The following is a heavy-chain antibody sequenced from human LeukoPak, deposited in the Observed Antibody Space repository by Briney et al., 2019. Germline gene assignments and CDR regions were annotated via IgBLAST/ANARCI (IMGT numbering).Heavy chain of an antibody. V-gene: IGHV4-38-2*01. CDR3: ARARIVVVAYYYYFDY. J-gene: IGHJ4*02. Sequence: GTLRLSCAASGFTFSSYGMSWVRQAPGKGLEWIGSIYHSGSTYYNPSLKSRVTISVDTSKNQFSLKLSSVTAADTAVYYCARARIVVVAYYYYFDYWGQGTLVTVSP. D-gene: IGHD2-15*01. CDR2: IYHSGST. CDR1: GFTFSSYG.